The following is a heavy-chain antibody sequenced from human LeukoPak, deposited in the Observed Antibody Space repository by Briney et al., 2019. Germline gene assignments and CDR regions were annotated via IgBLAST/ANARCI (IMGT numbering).Heavy chain of an antibody. Sequence: ASVKVSCKASGYTFTSYDINWVRQATGQGLEWMGWINTNTGNPTYAQGFTGRFVFSLDTSVSTAYYCARGFNYGYALLVYFDYWGQGTLVTVSS. CDR3: DY. V-gene: IGHV7-4-1*01. D-gene: IGHD5-18*01. CDR1: GYTFTSYD. J-gene: IGHJ4*02. CDR2: INTNTGNP.